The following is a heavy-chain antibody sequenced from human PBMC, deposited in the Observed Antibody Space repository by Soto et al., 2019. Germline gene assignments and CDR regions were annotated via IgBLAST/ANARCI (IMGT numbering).Heavy chain of an antibody. CDR1: GGSFSAYH. Sequence: QVQLQQWGAGLLKPSETLSLTCAVSGGSFSAYHWTWIRQTPGKGLEWIGEISHSGSTNYKPSLKSRVTISADPSKKQFSLNLTSMTAADSGVYYCARAPMDDYGNYYDGMDVWGQGTTITVS. CDR2: ISHSGST. V-gene: IGHV4-34*01. CDR3: ARAPMDDYGNYYDGMDV. D-gene: IGHD4-17*01. J-gene: IGHJ6*02.